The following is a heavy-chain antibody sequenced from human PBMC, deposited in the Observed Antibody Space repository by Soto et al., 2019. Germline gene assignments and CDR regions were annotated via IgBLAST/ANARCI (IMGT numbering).Heavy chain of an antibody. D-gene: IGHD1-1*01. CDR2: MNPSTGNT. V-gene: IGHV1-8*01. J-gene: IGHJ4*02. CDR1: GYTFTSCD. Sequence: QVQLVQSGAEVKKPGASVKVSCKASGYTFTSCDIHWVRQATGQGLEWMGWMNPSTGNTGFAQEFQGRVTLTRNTSITTAYMELSSLRSEDTAVYFCARRKERSGTHDIDSWGQGALVTVSS. CDR3: ARRKERSGTHDIDS.